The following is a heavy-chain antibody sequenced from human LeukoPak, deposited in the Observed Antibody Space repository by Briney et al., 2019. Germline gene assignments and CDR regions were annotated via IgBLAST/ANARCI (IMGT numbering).Heavy chain of an antibody. J-gene: IGHJ4*02. CDR3: ASSGYYYDSSGADY. Sequence: PSETLSLTCTVSGGSISSSSYYWGWIRQPPGKGLEWIGSIYYSGSTYYNPSLKSRVTISVDTSKNQFSLKLSSVTAADTAVYYCASSGYYYDSSGADYRGQGTLVTVSS. V-gene: IGHV4-39*01. CDR2: IYYSGST. D-gene: IGHD3-22*01. CDR1: GGSISSSSYY.